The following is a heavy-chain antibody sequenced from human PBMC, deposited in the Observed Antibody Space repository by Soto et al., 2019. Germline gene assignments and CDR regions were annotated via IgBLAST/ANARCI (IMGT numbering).Heavy chain of an antibody. V-gene: IGHV4-34*01. Sequence: SETLSLTCAVYGGSFSGYYWSWIRQPPGKGLEWIGEINHSGSTNYNPSLKSRVTISVDTSKNQFSLKLSSVTAADTAVYYCARVEYYDSSVHFDYWGQGTLVTVSS. J-gene: IGHJ4*02. D-gene: IGHD3-22*01. CDR2: INHSGST. CDR1: GGSFSGYY. CDR3: ARVEYYDSSVHFDY.